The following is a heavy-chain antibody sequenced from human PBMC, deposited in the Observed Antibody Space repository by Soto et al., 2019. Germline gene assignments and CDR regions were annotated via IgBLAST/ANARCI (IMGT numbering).Heavy chain of an antibody. CDR2: IIPIFGTA. D-gene: IGHD3-22*01. Sequence: QVQLVQSGAEVKKPGSSVKVSCKASGGTFSSYAISWVRQAPGQGLEWMGGIIPIFGTANYAQKFQGRVTITADESTSTAYMELSSLRSEDTAVYYCARQKAFAYYDSSGSGWWFDPWGQGTLVTVSS. CDR3: ARQKAFAYYDSSGSGWWFDP. CDR1: GGTFSSYA. J-gene: IGHJ5*02. V-gene: IGHV1-69*12.